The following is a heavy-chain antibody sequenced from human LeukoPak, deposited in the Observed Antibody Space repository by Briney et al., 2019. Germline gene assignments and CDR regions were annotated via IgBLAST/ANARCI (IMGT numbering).Heavy chain of an antibody. CDR3: AKDLNPVVVPHDAFDI. CDR2: ISYDGSNK. CDR1: GFTFSSYG. V-gene: IGHV3-30*18. Sequence: PGGSLRLSCAASGFTFSSYGMHWVRQAPGKGLEWVAVISYDGSNKYYADSVKGRFTISRDNSKNTLYLQMNSLRAEDTAVYYCAKDLNPVVVPHDAFDIWGQGTMVTVSS. D-gene: IGHD2-15*01. J-gene: IGHJ3*02.